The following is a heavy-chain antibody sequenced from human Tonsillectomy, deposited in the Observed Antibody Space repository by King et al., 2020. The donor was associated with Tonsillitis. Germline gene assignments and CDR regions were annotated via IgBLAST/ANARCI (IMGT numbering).Heavy chain of an antibody. J-gene: IGHJ3*02. CDR3: ARFTVTTPHDAFDI. CDR1: GYSISSGCY. CDR2: IYHSGST. V-gene: IGHV4-38-2*01. D-gene: IGHD4-17*01. Sequence: VQLQESGPGLVKPSETLSLTCAVSGYSISSGCYWGWIRQPPGKGLEWIGSIYHSGSTYYNPSLKSRVTISVDTSKNQFSLKLSSVTAADTAVYYCARFTVTTPHDAFDIWGQGTMVTVSS.